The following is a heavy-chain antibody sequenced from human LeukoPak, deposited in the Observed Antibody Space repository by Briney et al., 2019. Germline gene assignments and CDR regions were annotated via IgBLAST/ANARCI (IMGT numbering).Heavy chain of an antibody. V-gene: IGHV4-39*01. Sequence: PSETLSLTCTVSGDSISSSDYYWGWIRQPPGKGLGWIGTISYSGSTYHNPSLQSRVTISVDTSKNQFSLELSSVTAADTAVYYCARGSRRLADFHYWGQGTLVTVSS. CDR1: GDSISSSDYY. D-gene: IGHD1-26*01. CDR3: ARGSRRLADFHY. J-gene: IGHJ4*02. CDR2: ISYSGST.